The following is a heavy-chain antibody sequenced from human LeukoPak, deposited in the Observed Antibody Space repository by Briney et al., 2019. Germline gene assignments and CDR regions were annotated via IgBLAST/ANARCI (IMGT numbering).Heavy chain of an antibody. CDR1: GGTFSSYA. V-gene: IGHV1-69*04. J-gene: IGHJ3*02. CDR2: IIPILGIA. CDR3: ATDQSGGYYAMAGAFDI. Sequence: ASVKVSCKASGGTFSSYAISWVRQAPGQGLEWMGRIIPILGIANYAQKFQGRVTITADKSTSTAYMELSSLRSEDTAVYYCATDQSGGYYAMAGAFDIWGQGTMVTVSS. D-gene: IGHD3-22*01.